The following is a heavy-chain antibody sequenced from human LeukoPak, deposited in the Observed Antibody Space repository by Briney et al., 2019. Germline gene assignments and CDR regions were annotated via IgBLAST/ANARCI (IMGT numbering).Heavy chain of an antibody. V-gene: IGHV3-23*01. CDR2: ISGSGGST. CDR1: GFTFSSYS. Sequence: GGSLRLSCAASGFTFSSYSMNWVRQAPGKGLEWVSAISGSGGSTYYADSVKGRFTISRDNSKNTLYLQMNSLRAEDTAVYYCARQQQLVLGAFDIWGQGTMVTVSS. J-gene: IGHJ3*02. CDR3: ARQQQLVLGAFDI. D-gene: IGHD6-13*01.